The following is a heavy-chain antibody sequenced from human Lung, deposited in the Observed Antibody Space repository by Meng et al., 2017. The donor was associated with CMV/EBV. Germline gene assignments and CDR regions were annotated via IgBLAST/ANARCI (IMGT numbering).Heavy chain of an antibody. CDR2: IKADGSEK. D-gene: IGHD3-10*01. J-gene: IGHJ4*02. Sequence: GESLKNSCAASGFTFSSHLRCWVRQATGKGLEWVANIKADGSEKYYVDSVKGRFTVSRDNAKNSLYLQMNSLRAEDTAVYYCACNSGDCWGQGTLVTVSS. CDR3: ACNSGDC. CDR1: GFTFSSHL. V-gene: IGHV3-7*01.